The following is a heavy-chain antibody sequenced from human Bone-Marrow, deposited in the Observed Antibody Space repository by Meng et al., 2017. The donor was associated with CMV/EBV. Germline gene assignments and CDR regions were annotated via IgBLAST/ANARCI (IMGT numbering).Heavy chain of an antibody. CDR2: ISYDGSNK. CDR3: ARNGVRGVWGYYFDY. D-gene: IGHD3-10*01. Sequence: GGSLRLSCAASGFTFSSYAMHWVRQAPGKGLEWVAVISYDGSNKYYADSVKGRFTISRDNSQNTLYLQMNSLRAEDTAVYYCARNGVRGVWGYYFDYWGQGTLVTVSS. V-gene: IGHV3-30*04. CDR1: GFTFSSYA. J-gene: IGHJ4*02.